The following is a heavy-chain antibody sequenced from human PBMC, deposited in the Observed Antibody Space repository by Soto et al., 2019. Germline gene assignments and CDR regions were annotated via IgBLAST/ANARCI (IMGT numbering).Heavy chain of an antibody. J-gene: IGHJ6*02. D-gene: IGHD3-3*01. CDR3: AKDLNYDFWSGYYSVSYYYGMDV. V-gene: IGHV3-30*18. CDR1: GFTFSSYG. CDR2: ISYDGSNK. Sequence: QVQLVESGGGVVQPGRSLRLSCAASGFTFSSYGMHWVRQAPGKGLEWVAVISYDGSNKYYADSVKGRFTISRDNSKNTLYLQMKSLRAEDTAVYYCAKDLNYDFWSGYYSVSYYYGMDVWGQGTTVTVSS.